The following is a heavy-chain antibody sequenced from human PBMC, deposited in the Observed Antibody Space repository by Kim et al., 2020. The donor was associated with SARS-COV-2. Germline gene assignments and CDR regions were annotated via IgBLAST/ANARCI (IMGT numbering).Heavy chain of an antibody. CDR1: GFTFTSSA. D-gene: IGHD1-1*01. J-gene: IGHJ2*01. CDR3: AADPVDDLWYFDL. CDR2: IVVGSGNT. V-gene: IGHV1-58*02. Sequence: SVKVSCKASGFTFTSSAMQWVRQARGQRLEWIGWIVVGSGNTNYAQKFQERVTITRDMSTSTAYMELSSLRSEDTAVYYCAADPVDDLWYFDLWGRGTLVTVSS.